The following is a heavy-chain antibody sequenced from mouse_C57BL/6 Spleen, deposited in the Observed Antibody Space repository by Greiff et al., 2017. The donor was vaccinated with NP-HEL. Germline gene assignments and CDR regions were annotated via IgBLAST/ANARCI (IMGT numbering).Heavy chain of an antibody. CDR1: GYSITSGYY. Sequence: VQLQQSGPGLVKPSQSLSLTCSVTGYSITSGYYWNWIRQFPGNKLEWMGYISYDGSNNYNPSLKNRISITRDTSKNQFFLKLNSVTTEDTATYYCALYSNYDYYYAMDYWGQGTSVTVSS. CDR3: ALYSNYDYYYAMDY. J-gene: IGHJ4*01. V-gene: IGHV3-6*01. CDR2: ISYDGSN. D-gene: IGHD2-5*01.